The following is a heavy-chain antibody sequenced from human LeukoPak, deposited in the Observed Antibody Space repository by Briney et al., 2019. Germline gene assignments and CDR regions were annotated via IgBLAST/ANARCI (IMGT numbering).Heavy chain of an antibody. CDR3: ARDPPYSSGDDAFDI. Sequence: PGGSLRLSCAASGFTFSYHWMTWVRQAPGKGLEWVANIKNDGTVKNYVDSVKGRFTISRDNAKNTLYLQMNSLRAEDTAVYYCARDPPYSSGDDAFDIWGQGTMVTVSS. V-gene: IGHV3-7*01. CDR2: IKNDGTVK. CDR1: GFTFSYHW. D-gene: IGHD6-19*01. J-gene: IGHJ3*02.